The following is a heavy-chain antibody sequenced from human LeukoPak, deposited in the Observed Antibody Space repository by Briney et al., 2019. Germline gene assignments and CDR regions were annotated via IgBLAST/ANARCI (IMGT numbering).Heavy chain of an antibody. V-gene: IGHV1-18*01. CDR2: ISAYNGNT. D-gene: IGHD2-2*01. CDR1: GYTFTSYG. CDR3: ARETDIVVVPAALAYGMDV. J-gene: IGHJ6*02. Sequence: ASVKVSCKASGYTFTSYGISWVRQAPGQGLEWMGWISAYNGNTNYAQKLQGRVTMTTDTSTSTAYMELRSLRSDDTAVYYCARETDIVVVPAALAYGMDVWGQGTTITVPS.